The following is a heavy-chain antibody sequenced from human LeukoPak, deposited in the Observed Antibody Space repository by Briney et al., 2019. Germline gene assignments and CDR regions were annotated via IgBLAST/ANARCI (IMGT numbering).Heavy chain of an antibody. CDR3: ARGAVTSTTDYYYGMDV. CDR1: GYTFTSYY. Sequence: ASVKVSCKASGYTFTSYYMHWVRQAPGQGLEWMGIINPSGGSTSYAQKFQGRVTITADKSTSTAYMELSSLRSEDTAVYYCARGAVTSTTDYYYGMDVWGQGTTVTVSS. V-gene: IGHV1-46*01. D-gene: IGHD4-11*01. J-gene: IGHJ6*02. CDR2: INPSGGST.